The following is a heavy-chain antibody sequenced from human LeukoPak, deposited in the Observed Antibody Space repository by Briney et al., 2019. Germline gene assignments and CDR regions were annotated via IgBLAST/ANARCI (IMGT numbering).Heavy chain of an antibody. CDR3: AKTITPFTTNWDNSPGAFDV. J-gene: IGHJ3*01. Sequence: GGSLRLSCAASGFTFGSYAMNWVRQAAGGGLEWVSCLPSGGGPSYADSVKGRFTVSRDNSKNTLYLQMNSMRADDTAVYYCAKTITPFTTNWDNSPGAFDVWGQGTVVTVSS. D-gene: IGHD1-1*01. CDR2: LPSGGGP. V-gene: IGHV3-23*01. CDR1: GFTFGSYA.